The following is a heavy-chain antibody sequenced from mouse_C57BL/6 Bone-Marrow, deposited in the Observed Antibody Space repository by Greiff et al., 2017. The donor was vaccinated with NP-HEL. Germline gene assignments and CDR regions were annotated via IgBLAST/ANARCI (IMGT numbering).Heavy chain of an antibody. CDR3: AGWLLRSFYWYFDV. D-gene: IGHD2-3*01. J-gene: IGHJ1*03. CDR1: GYTFTSYW. Sequence: QVQLQQPGAELVKPGASVKLSCKASGYTFTSYWMHWVKQSPGQGLEWIGMIHPNSGSTNYNEKFKSKATLTVDKSSSTAYMQLSSLTSEDSAVYYCAGWLLRSFYWYFDVWGTGTTVTVSS. CDR2: IHPNSGST. V-gene: IGHV1-64*01.